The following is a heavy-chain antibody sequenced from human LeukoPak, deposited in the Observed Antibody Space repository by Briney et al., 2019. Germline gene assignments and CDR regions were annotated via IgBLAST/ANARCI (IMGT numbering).Heavy chain of an antibody. Sequence: EASVKVSCKVSGYTLTELSMHWVRQAPGKGREGMGGFDPEDGETIYAQKFQGRVTMTEDTSTDTAYMELSSLRSEDTAVYYCATRTPYYDFWSGNIFLAYWGQGTLVTVSS. V-gene: IGHV1-24*01. CDR1: GYTLTELS. CDR2: FDPEDGET. D-gene: IGHD3-3*01. J-gene: IGHJ4*02. CDR3: ATRTPYYDFWSGNIFLAY.